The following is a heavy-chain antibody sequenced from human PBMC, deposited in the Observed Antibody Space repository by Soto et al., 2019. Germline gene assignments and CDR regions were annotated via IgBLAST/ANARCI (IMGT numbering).Heavy chain of an antibody. J-gene: IGHJ4*02. CDR1: GFTFSSYG. CDR2: ISYDGSNK. D-gene: IGHD5-18*01. CDR3: AKLKIQLWLGKGYFDY. Sequence: GGSLRLSCAASGFTFSSYGMHWVRQAPGKGLEWVAVISYDGSNKYYADSVKGRFTISRDNSKNTLYLQMNSLRAEDTAVYYCAKLKIQLWLGKGYFDYWGQGTLVSVSS. V-gene: IGHV3-30*18.